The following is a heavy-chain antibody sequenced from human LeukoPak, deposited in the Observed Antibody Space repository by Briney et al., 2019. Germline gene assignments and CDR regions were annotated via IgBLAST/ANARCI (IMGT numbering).Heavy chain of an antibody. J-gene: IGHJ3*02. CDR1: GFTFSNYW. D-gene: IGHD6-13*01. CDR3: ARGSSSWNNAFDI. Sequence: GGSLRLSCAASGFTFSNYWMHWVRQAPGKGLVWVSRINTDGGAIGYADSAKGRFTISTDNAKNTLYLQMNSLRAEDTAIYYCARGSSSWNNAFDIWGQGTMVTVSS. V-gene: IGHV3-74*01. CDR2: INTDGGAI.